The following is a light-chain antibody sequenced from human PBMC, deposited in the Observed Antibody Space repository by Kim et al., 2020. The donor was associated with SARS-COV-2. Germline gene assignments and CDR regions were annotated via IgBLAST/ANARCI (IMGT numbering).Light chain of an antibody. CDR1: SCDVGGYNY. CDR3: TSYTNRITYV. CDR2: DVS. V-gene: IGLV2-14*03. Sequence: GQTITISCTGTSCDVGGYNYDSWYQHQPGRAHNLMIYDVSKRPSVVSNRFCGTTSGTAALLTIAGLQDEDADDYYCTSYTNRITYVFGTGTKLTVL. J-gene: IGLJ1*01.